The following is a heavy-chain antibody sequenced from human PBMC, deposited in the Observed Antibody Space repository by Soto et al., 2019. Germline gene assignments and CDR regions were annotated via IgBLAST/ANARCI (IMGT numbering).Heavy chain of an antibody. D-gene: IGHD3-10*01. CDR1: GFTFSSYG. CDR2: IWYDGSNK. J-gene: IGHJ6*02. V-gene: IGHV3-33*01. Sequence: GGSLRLSCSASGFTFSSYGMHWVRQAPGKGLEWVAVIWYDGSNKYYADSVKGRFTISRDNSKNTLYLQMNSLRAEDTAVYYCARDQVRGVIILYYYYGMDVWGQGTTVTVS. CDR3: ARDQVRGVIILYYYYGMDV.